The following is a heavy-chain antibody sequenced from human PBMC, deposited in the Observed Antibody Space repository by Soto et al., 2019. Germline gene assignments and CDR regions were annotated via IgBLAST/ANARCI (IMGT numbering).Heavy chain of an antibody. Sequence: LRLSCAASGFTFSSYGMHWVRQAPGKGLEWVAVIWYDGSNKYYADSVKGRFTISRDNSKNTLYLQMNSLRAEDTAVYYCARAHMNPSSTSGGSSWRRYYYYYYGMDVWGQGTTVTVSS. V-gene: IGHV3-33*01. CDR2: IWYDGSNK. CDR1: GFTFSSYG. CDR3: ARAHMNPSSTSGGSSWRRYYYYYYGMDV. J-gene: IGHJ6*02. D-gene: IGHD2-2*01.